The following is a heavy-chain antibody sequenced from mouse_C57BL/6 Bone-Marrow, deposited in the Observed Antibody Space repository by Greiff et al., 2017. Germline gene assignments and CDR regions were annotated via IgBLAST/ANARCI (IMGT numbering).Heavy chain of an antibody. CDR1: GYTFTSYG. CDR3: ARYPYYYGSGYYYAMDY. V-gene: IGHV1-81*01. CDR2: IYPRSGNT. D-gene: IGHD1-1*01. Sequence: QVQLQQSGAELVRPGASVKLSCKASGYTFTSYGISWVKQRTGQGLEWIGEIYPRSGNTYYTEKFKGKATLTADKSSSTAYMKIRSLTSEDSAVYFCARYPYYYGSGYYYAMDYWGQGTSVTVSS. J-gene: IGHJ4*01.